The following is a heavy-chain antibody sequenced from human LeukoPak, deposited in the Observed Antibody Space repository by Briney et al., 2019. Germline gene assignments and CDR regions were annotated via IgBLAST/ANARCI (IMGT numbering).Heavy chain of an antibody. D-gene: IGHD6-6*01. CDR3: TRDPRHFDS. J-gene: IGHJ5*01. CDR2: ISGSGHDI. CDR1: GFTFSDSY. V-gene: IGHV3-11*04. Sequence: PGGSLRLSCAASGFTFSDSYMTWVRQAPGKGVEWVAYISGSGHDINYSDSVKGRFTISRDNAKNSLYLQMSSLRVEDTAVYYCTRDPRHFDSCGQGTLVIVSS.